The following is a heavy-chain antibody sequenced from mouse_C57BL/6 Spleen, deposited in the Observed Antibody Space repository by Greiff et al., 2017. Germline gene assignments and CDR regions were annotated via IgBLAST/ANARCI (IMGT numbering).Heavy chain of an antibody. D-gene: IGHD2-2*01. CDR2: IDPETGGT. CDR3: TRGVSEDFDY. J-gene: IGHJ2*01. CDR1: GYTFTDYE. Sequence: QVQLQQSGAELVRPGASVTLSCKASGYTFTDYELHWVKQTPVHGLEWIGAIDPETGGTAYNQKFKGKAILTADKSSRTAYMELRSLTSEDSAVYYCTRGVSEDFDYWGQGTTLTVSS. V-gene: IGHV1-15*01.